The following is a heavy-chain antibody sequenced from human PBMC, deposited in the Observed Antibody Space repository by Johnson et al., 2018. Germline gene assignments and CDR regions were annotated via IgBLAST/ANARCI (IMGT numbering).Heavy chain of an antibody. CDR3: AKWGGAYYYYYYGMDV. Sequence: QVQLQESGGGLVQPGGSLRLSCAASGFTFSSYGMHWVRQAPGKGLEWVAVISYDGSNKYYADSVKGRFTISRDNSKNTLYLQMNSLRAEDTAVYYCAKWGGAYYYYYYGMDVWGQGTTVTVSS. J-gene: IGHJ6*02. CDR1: GFTFSSYG. CDR2: ISYDGSNK. D-gene: IGHD3-16*01. V-gene: IGHV3-30*18.